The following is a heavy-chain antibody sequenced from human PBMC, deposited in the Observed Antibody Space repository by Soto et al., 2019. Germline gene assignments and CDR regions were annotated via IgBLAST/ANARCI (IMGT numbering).Heavy chain of an antibody. CDR2: IKQDGSEK. J-gene: IGHJ4*02. D-gene: IGHD3-3*01. CDR3: ARGAKYDFRSGYYDY. Sequence: GGSLRLSCAASGFTFSSYWMSWVRQAPGKGLEWVANIKQDGSEKYYVDSVKGRFTIARVNAKNALYLQMNSRRAEDAAVNYGARGAKYDFRSGYYDYWGQGTLVTVSS. V-gene: IGHV3-7*01. CDR1: GFTFSSYW.